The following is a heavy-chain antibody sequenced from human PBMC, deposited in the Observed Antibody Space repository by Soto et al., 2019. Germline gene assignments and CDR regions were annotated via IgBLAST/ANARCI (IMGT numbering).Heavy chain of an antibody. CDR1: GFTFSSYA. D-gene: IGHD3-22*01. V-gene: IGHV3-23*01. CDR2: ISGSGGST. J-gene: IGHJ6*02. CDR3: AVYYYYSILLSNEYYYYDIDI. Sequence: GGSLRLSCAASGFTFSSYAMCWVRQAPGKGLEWVSAISGSGGSTYYADSVKGRFTISRDNSKNTLYLQMNSLRAEDTAVYYCAVYYYYSILLSNEYYYYDIDIRAQRTTVPVSS.